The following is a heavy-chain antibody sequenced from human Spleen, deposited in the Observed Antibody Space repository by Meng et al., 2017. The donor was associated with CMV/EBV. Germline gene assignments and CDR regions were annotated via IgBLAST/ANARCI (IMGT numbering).Heavy chain of an antibody. CDR2: IYYSGST. Sequence: SETLSLTCAVSSGSVSKNSFYWIWIRQPPGKGLDWIAFIYYSGSTNYNPSLKSRVTISIDTSKKEFSLRLSSVTAADTAVYYCARGARVYGMDVWGQGTTVTVSS. V-gene: IGHV4-61*01. CDR3: ARGARVYGMDV. CDR1: SGSVSKNSFY. J-gene: IGHJ6*02.